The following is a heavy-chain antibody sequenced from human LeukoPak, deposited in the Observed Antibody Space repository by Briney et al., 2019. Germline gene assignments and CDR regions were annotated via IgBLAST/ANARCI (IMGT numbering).Heavy chain of an antibody. CDR3: TTIAAGSYY. CDR2: ISPSGDIL. CDR1: GFTFSSYG. J-gene: IGHJ4*02. D-gene: IGHD6-13*01. Sequence: PGGSLRLSCAASGFTFSSYGMHWVRQAPGKGLEWVSGISPSGDILYYADSVKGQFTISRDNSKNTVYLQMNSLRAEDTAVYYCTTIAAGSYYWGQGTLVTVSS. V-gene: IGHV3-23*01.